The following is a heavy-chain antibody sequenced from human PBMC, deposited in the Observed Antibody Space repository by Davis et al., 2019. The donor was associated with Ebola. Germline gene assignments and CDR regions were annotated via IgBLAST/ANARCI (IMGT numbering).Heavy chain of an antibody. CDR3: ASGGSCYTK. Sequence: PGGSLRLSCAASGFTFSSYAMHWVRQAPGKGLEWVAVISYDGSNKYYADSVKGRFTISRDNSKNTLYLQMNSLRAEDTAVYYCASGGSCYTKWGQGTLVTVSS. V-gene: IGHV3-30-3*01. CDR2: ISYDGSNK. D-gene: IGHD2-15*01. CDR1: GFTFSSYA. J-gene: IGHJ4*02.